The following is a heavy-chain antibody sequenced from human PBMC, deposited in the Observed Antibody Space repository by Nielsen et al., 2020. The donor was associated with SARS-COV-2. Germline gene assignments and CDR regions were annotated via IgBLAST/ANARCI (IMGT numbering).Heavy chain of an antibody. CDR2: INHSGST. D-gene: IGHD2-2*01. CDR3: ARGKVGYCSSTSCLHFDY. CDR1: GGSFSGYY. V-gene: IGHV4-34*01. Sequence: SETLSLTCAVYGGSFSGYYWSWIRQPPGKGLEWIGEINHSGSTNYNPSLKSRVTISVDTSKNQFSLKLSSVTAADTAVYYCARGKVGYCSSTSCLHFDYWGQGTLVTVSS. J-gene: IGHJ4*02.